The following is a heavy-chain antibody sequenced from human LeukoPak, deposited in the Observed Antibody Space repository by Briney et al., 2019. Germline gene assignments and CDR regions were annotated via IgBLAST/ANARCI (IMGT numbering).Heavy chain of an antibody. J-gene: IGHJ5*02. D-gene: IGHD5-18*01. CDR1: GYTFTSYY. CDR2: INPSGGST. V-gene: IGHV1-46*01. Sequence: ASVKVSCKASGYTFTSYYMHWVRQAPGQGLEWRGIINPSGGSTSYAQKFQGRVTITRDTSTSTVNMELSSLRSEDTAVYYGARDGSQSYGLYWFDPWGQGTLVTVSS. CDR3: ARDGSQSYGLYWFDP.